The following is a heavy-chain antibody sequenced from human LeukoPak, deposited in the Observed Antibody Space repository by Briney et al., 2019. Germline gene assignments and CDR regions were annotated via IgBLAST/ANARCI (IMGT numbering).Heavy chain of an antibody. D-gene: IGHD6-13*01. CDR1: GGSFSGYY. Sequence: SVTLSLTCAVYGGSFSGYYWSWIRQPPGKGLEWFGEINHSGSTNYNPPLKSRVTISVDTSKNQFSLKLSSVTAADTAVYYCARFGRIAAAGTGYYYYMDVWGKGTTVTVSS. V-gene: IGHV4-34*01. CDR3: ARFGRIAAAGTGYYYYMDV. J-gene: IGHJ6*03. CDR2: INHSGST.